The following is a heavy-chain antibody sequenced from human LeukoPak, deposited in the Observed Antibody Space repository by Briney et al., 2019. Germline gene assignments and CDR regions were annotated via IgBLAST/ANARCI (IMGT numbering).Heavy chain of an antibody. CDR1: GFTFSSYE. Sequence: GGSLRLSCAASGFTFSSYEMNWVRQAPGKGLEWVSYISSSGGTIYYADSVKGRFTISRDNAKNSLYLQMNSLRAEDTAVYYCARDGALDYYDSSGYMWGQGTLVTVSS. CDR3: ARDGALDYYDSSGYM. D-gene: IGHD3-22*01. J-gene: IGHJ4*02. V-gene: IGHV3-48*03. CDR2: ISSSGGTI.